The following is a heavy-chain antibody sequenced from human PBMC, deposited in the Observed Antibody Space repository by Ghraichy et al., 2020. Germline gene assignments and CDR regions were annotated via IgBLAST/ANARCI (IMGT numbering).Heavy chain of an antibody. V-gene: IGHV3-48*02. D-gene: IGHD2-2*01. Sequence: GGSLRLSCAASGFTFSSYSMNWVRQAPGKGLEWVSYISRSSSTRYYADSVKGRFTISRDNAKNSLYLQMNSLRDDDTAVYYCASHYCSSTSCHYNWFDPWGQGTLVTVSS. CDR3: ASHYCSSTSCHYNWFDP. CDR1: GFTFSSYS. CDR2: ISRSSSTR. J-gene: IGHJ5*02.